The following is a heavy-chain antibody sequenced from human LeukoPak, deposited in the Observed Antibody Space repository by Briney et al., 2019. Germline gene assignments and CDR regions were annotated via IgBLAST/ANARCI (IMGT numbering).Heavy chain of an antibody. J-gene: IGHJ4*02. CDR3: ARAGHRVWYFKAGPTLTYFDY. CDR1: GYTFSSYG. CDR2: INSHNGNT. V-gene: IGHV1-18*01. Sequence: ASVKVSCKASGYTFSSYGISWVRQAPGQGLEWMGWINSHNGNTNYPQKLQGRVTMTTDTSTSTAYMELRSLRSDDTAVYYCARAGHRVWYFKAGPTLTYFDYWGQGTLVTVSS. D-gene: IGHD6-19*01.